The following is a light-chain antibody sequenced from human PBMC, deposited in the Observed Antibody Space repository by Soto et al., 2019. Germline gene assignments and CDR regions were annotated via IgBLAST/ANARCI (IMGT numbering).Light chain of an antibody. Sequence: EIVMTQSPATLSVSPGERATLFCRASQSVGSNLAWYQQRPRQAARLLNYGASTRAPGAPARFSGSGSRTDFTLTISSLQSEDFGIYFCQQYNNWPPDRTFGQGTKVEIK. CDR1: QSVGSN. CDR2: GAS. V-gene: IGKV3-15*01. CDR3: QQYNNWPPDRT. J-gene: IGKJ1*01.